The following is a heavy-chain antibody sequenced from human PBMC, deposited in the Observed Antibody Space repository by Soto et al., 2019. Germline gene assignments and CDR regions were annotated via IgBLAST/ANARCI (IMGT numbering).Heavy chain of an antibody. V-gene: IGHV3-30-3*01. J-gene: IGHJ4*02. CDR2: ISYDGSNK. Sequence: PWWSLRLSCSASVFTCSSYAMHWVRQAPGKGLEWVAVISYDGSNKYYADSVKGRFTISRGNSKNTLYLQMNSLRAEDTAVYYCASTPQQLAPGGQGTLVTVSS. CDR3: ASTPQQLAP. D-gene: IGHD6-13*01. CDR1: VFTCSSYA.